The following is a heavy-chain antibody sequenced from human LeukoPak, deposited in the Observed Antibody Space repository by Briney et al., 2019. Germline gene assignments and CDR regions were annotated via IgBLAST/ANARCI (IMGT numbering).Heavy chain of an antibody. CDR3: ARVSIMGDTGLFDS. CDR1: SYSIRSAFY. D-gene: IGHD1-26*01. J-gene: IGHJ4*02. Sequence: PSETLSLTCTVSSYSIRSAFYWGWIRQPPGKGLEWIGRDYHSGSTSYNPPLKSRVTISVDTSKNQFSLKLSSVTAADTAVYYCARVSIMGDTGLFDSWGQGTLLTVSS. V-gene: IGHV4-38-2*02. CDR2: DYHSGST.